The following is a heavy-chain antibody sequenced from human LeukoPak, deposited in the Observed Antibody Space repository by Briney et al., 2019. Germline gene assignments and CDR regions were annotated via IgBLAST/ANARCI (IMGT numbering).Heavy chain of an antibody. CDR2: ISSGSSTI. D-gene: IGHD3-16*01. CDR1: GFTFSSYG. J-gene: IGHJ4*02. CDR3: ARDLGGVAPLDY. V-gene: IGHV3-48*02. Sequence: PRGSLRLSCAAPGFTFSSYGMNWVRQAPGKGLEWVSYISSGSSTIYYADSVKGRFTISRDNAKNSLFLQMNSLRDDDTAVYYCARDLGGVAPLDYWGQGTLVTVSS.